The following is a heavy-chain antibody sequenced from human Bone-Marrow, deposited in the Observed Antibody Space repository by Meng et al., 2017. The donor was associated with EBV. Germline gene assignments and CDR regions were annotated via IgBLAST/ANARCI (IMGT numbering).Heavy chain of an antibody. Sequence: QVQLVQSGAGVKKPGSSVKVSCKTSGGTFSSYAISWVRQAPGQGLVWLGGLIPMSGAPYYAQNFQGRVTITADESTSTHYMELSNLRSEDTAMYYCASESGRGFTPDYWGQGTLVTVSS. V-gene: IGHV1-69*19. CDR1: GGTFSSYA. J-gene: IGHJ4*02. CDR3: ASESGRGFTPDY. CDR2: LIPMSGAP. D-gene: IGHD3-10*01.